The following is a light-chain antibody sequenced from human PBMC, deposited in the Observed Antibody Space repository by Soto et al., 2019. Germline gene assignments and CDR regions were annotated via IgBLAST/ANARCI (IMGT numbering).Light chain of an antibody. CDR2: EGS. CDR3: CSFAGSSTYV. J-gene: IGLJ1*01. Sequence: QSALTQPASVSGSPGQSITISCTGTSRDVGTYSLVSWYQQHPGKAPKLMIYEGSKRPSGVSNRFSGSKSGNTASLTISGLQAEDEADYYCCSFAGSSTYVFGTGTKATVL. CDR1: SRDVGTYSL. V-gene: IGLV2-23*01.